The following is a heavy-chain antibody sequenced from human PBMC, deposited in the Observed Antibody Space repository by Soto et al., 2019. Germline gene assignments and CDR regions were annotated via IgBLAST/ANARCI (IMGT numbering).Heavy chain of an antibody. V-gene: IGHV1-69*13. CDR2: IIPIFGTA. CDR1: GGSFSSYA. D-gene: IGHD4-4*01. Sequence: ASVKVSCEACGGSFSSYAISWVRQSPGQGLEWMGGIIPIFGTANYTQKFQGRVTITADESTSTAYMELSSLRSEDTAVYYCARDTPPRYSNYPITDNWFDPWGQGTLVTVSS. CDR3: ARDTPPRYSNYPITDNWFDP. J-gene: IGHJ5*02.